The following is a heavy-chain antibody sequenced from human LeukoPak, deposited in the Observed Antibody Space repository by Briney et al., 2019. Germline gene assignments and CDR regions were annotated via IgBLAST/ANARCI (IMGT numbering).Heavy chain of an antibody. CDR3: TMARGSNYGALGD. J-gene: IGHJ4*02. CDR1: GYTFTDYY. V-gene: IGHV1-2*02. CDR2: IHPKSGGT. D-gene: IGHD5-18*01. Sequence: ASVKVSCKASGYTFTDYYMHWVGQAPGQGLEWMGWIHPKSGGTSYEQSFQGRVIMTSDTSISTAYMEVRRLTSDDTAVYYCTMARGSNYGALGDWGQGTLVTVSS.